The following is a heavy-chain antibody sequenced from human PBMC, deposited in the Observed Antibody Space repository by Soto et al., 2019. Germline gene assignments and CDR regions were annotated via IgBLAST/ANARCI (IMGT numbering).Heavy chain of an antibody. CDR3: ARDRGSYSGGDFDS. CDR2: IYYSGTT. J-gene: IGHJ4*02. CDR1: GGSISNYY. D-gene: IGHD1-26*01. Sequence: SETLSLTCTVSGGSISNYYWSWIRQPPGKGLEWIGYIYYSGTTNYNPSLKSRVTISVDTSKNQFSLKLSSVTAADTAVYYCARDRGSYSGGDFDSWGQGTLVTVSS. V-gene: IGHV4-59*01.